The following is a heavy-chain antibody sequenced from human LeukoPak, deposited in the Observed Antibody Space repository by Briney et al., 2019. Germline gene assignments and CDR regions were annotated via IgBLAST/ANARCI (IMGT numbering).Heavy chain of an antibody. Sequence: PSETLSLTCTVSGYFISSGYYWGWIRQPPGKGLEWIGSIYHSGSTYYNPSLKSRVTISVDTSKNQFSLKLSSVTAADTAVYYCARSDYGDLAAFDIWGQGTMVTVSS. CDR2: IYHSGST. D-gene: IGHD4-17*01. CDR1: GYFISSGYY. J-gene: IGHJ3*02. CDR3: ARSDYGDLAAFDI. V-gene: IGHV4-38-2*02.